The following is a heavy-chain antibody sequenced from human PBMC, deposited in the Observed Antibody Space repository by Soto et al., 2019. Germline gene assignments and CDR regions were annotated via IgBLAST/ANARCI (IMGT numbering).Heavy chain of an antibody. V-gene: IGHV1-24*01. CDR1: GYTLTELS. D-gene: IGHD1-26*01. CDR3: ATWENGPYYYYYMDV. J-gene: IGHJ6*03. Sequence: ASVKVSCKVSGYTLTELSMHWVRQAPGKGLEWMGGFDPEDGETIYAQKFQDRVTMTEDTSTDTAYMELSSLRSEDTAVYYCATWENGPYYYYYMDVWGKGTTVTVSS. CDR2: FDPEDGET.